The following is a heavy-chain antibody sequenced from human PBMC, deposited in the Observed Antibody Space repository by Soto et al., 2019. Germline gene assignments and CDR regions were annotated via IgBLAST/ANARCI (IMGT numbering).Heavy chain of an antibody. V-gene: IGHV4-4*07. CDR1: DGCISIYY. D-gene: IGHD1-26*01. J-gene: IGHJ4*02. CDR2: IFTSGST. Sequence: SETLGVACTFSDGCISIYYWSWIRQPAGEGLQWIGRIFTSGSTNYNPSLKSRVTMSVDTSKNQFSLKLSSVTAADTAVYYCARVTSGTTWSFEVWGQGILVPVSS. CDR3: ARVTSGTTWSFEV.